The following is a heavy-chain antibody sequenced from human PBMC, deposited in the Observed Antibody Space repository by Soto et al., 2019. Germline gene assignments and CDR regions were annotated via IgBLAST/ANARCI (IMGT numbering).Heavy chain of an antibody. J-gene: IGHJ3*02. CDR3: TRDPAFGAFDI. CDR2: IGAAGDP. Sequence: LRLSFAASGFTFITYDIHWVRQGSGKGLEWVSGIGAAGDPYYPDSVKGRFTISRDNAKNSLSLQMNSLRAEDTAVYYCTRDPAFGAFDIWGQGTMVTVSS. V-gene: IGHV3-13*05. D-gene: IGHD3-3*02. CDR1: GFTFITYD.